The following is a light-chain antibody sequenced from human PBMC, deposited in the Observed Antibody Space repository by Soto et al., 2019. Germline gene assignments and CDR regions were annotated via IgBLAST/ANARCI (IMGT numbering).Light chain of an antibody. Sequence: IQLTQSPSSLSASVRARVPITCRASQGISSALAWYQQKPGKAPKLLIYDASSLERGVPSRFSGSGSGTDFTLTISSLQPDDFATYYCQQFNDYAITFGQGTRVEIK. J-gene: IGKJ5*01. CDR1: QGISSA. CDR2: DAS. CDR3: QQFNDYAIT. V-gene: IGKV1D-13*01.